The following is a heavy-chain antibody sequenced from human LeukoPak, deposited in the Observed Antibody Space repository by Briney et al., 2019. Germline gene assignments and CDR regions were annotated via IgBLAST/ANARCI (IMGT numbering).Heavy chain of an antibody. CDR3: ARDLSHGSGNNWFDP. CDR1: GGSVTSFY. CDR2: IYNSENT. Sequence: SETLSLTCTVSGGSVTSFYWSWIRQPPGKGLEWIGYIYNSENTKYNPSLKSRVTMSVDTSKNQFSLKLSSVTAADTAVYYCARDLSHGSGNNWFDPWGQGTLVTVSS. V-gene: IGHV4-59*02. D-gene: IGHD3-10*01. J-gene: IGHJ5*02.